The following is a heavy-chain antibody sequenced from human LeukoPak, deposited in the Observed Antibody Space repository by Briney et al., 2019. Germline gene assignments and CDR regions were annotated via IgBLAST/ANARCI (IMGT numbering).Heavy chain of an antibody. V-gene: IGHV4-59*01. Sequence: SETLSLTCTVSGGSISSYYWSWLRQPPGKGLEWIGYIYYSGSTNYNPSLKSRVTISVDRSKNQFSLKLNSVTAADTAVYYCARGVDYDNNYFQYGMDVWGRGTTVTVSS. CDR2: IYYSGST. CDR1: GGSISSYY. J-gene: IGHJ6*02. CDR3: ARGVDYDNNYFQYGMDV. D-gene: IGHD3-9*01.